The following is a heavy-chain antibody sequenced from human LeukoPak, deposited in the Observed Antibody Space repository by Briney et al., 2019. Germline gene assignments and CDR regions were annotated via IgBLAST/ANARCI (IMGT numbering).Heavy chain of an antibody. D-gene: IGHD3-22*01. CDR2: INHSGST. CDR1: GGSFSGYY. CDR3: ARVDSSGYDFDY. V-gene: IGHV4-34*01. Sequence: PSETLSLTCAVYGGSFSGYYWSWIRQPPGKGLEWIGEINHSGSTNYNPSLKSRVTISVDTSENQFSLKLSSVTAADTAVYYCARVDSSGYDFDYWGQGTLVTVSS. J-gene: IGHJ4*02.